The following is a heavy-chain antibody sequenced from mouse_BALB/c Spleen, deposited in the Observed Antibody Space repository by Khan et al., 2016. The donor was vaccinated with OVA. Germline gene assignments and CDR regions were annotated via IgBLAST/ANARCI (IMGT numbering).Heavy chain of an antibody. CDR3: ARGLFDV. CDR1: GYTFTDYY. Sequence: EVQLQQSGPELVKPGASVKMSCKASGYTFTDYYMKWMKQSHGTSLEWIGDINPNNGDTFYNQKFKGKATLTVDKSSSTAYTPLNSLTSEDSAVYYCARGLFDVWGAGTTVTVSS. CDR2: INPNNGDT. V-gene: IGHV1-26*01. J-gene: IGHJ1*01.